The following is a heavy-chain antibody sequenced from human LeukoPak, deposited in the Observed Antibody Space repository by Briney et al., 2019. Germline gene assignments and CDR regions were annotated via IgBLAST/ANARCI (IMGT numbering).Heavy chain of an antibody. CDR2: INSDGSST. Sequence: GGSLRLSCAASGFTFSIYWMHWVRQAPGKGLVWVSRINSDGSSTTYADSVKGRFTISRDNARNTLYLQMNSLRVEDTAVYYCASSIAAVGNYWGQGTLVTVSS. CDR1: GFTFSIYW. V-gene: IGHV3-74*01. J-gene: IGHJ4*02. CDR3: ASSIAAVGNY. D-gene: IGHD6-13*01.